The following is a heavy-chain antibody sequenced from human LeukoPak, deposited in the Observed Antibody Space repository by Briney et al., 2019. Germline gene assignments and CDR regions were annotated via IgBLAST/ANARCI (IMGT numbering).Heavy chain of an antibody. J-gene: IGHJ4*02. CDR1: GGSIRSSSYY. D-gene: IGHD6-19*01. V-gene: IGHV4-39*01. Sequence: SETLSLTCTVSGGSIRSSSYYWGWIRQPPGKGLEWIGSIYYSGSTYYNASLKSRGTISVDTSKNQFSPKLNSVTAADTAVYFCARQVVAVAGTGYFDYWGQGTLVTVSS. CDR2: IYYSGST. CDR3: ARQVVAVAGTGYFDY.